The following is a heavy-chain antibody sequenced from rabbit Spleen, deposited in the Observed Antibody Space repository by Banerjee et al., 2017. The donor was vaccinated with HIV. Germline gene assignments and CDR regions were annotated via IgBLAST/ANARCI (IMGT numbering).Heavy chain of an antibody. J-gene: IGHJ6*01. D-gene: IGHD8-1*01. Sequence: QEQLVESGGGLVQPEGSLTLTCTASGFSFSNSYYMCWVRQAPGKGLEWIGCIYTGSSGSTYYASWAKGRFTISKASSTTVTLQMTSLTVADTATYFCARDTGSSFSSYGMDLWGPGTLVTVS. CDR2: IYTGSSGST. CDR3: ARDTGSSFSSYGMDL. CDR1: GFSFSNSYY. V-gene: IGHV1S45*01.